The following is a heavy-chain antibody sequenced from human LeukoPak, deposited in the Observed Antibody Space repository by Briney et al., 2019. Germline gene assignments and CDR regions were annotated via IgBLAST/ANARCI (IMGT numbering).Heavy chain of an antibody. J-gene: IGHJ4*02. D-gene: IGHD6-13*01. CDR2: ISSSSSYI. V-gene: IGHV3-21*01. CDR3: ARDSEGSSWAYYFDY. Sequence: KTGGSLRLSCAASGFTFSSYSMNWVRQAPRKGPEWVSSISSSSSYIYYADSVKGRFTISRDNAKNSLYLQMNSLRAEDTAVYYCARDSEGSSWAYYFDYWGQGTLVTVSS. CDR1: GFTFSSYS.